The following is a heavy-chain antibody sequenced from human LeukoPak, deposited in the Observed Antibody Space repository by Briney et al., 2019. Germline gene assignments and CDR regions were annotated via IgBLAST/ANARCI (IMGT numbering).Heavy chain of an antibody. V-gene: IGHV4-39*07. CDR3: ARGEYQLLQGAFDI. Sequence: SETLSITCTVSGGSISSSSYYWGWLRQPPGKGLEWIVSIYYSGSTYYNPSLKSRVTISVDTSKNQFSLRLSSVTAADTAVYYCARGEYQLLQGAFDIWGQGTTVTVSS. J-gene: IGHJ3*02. CDR1: GGSISSSSYY. CDR2: IYYSGST. D-gene: IGHD2-2*01.